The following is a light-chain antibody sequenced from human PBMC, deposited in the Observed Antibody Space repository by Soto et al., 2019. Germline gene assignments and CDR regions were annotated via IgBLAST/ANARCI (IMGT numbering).Light chain of an antibody. CDR2: GAS. Sequence: LTLSVVTLSLYPGDRATLSCRASHSMSNSNLAWYQHKPGQAPRLLIYGASNRATGIPDRFSGSGSGTDFILTINRLEPEDFAVSDCQEFASNFGGGAKVDVK. J-gene: IGKJ4*01. CDR1: HSMSNSN. V-gene: IGKV3-20*01. CDR3: QEFASN.